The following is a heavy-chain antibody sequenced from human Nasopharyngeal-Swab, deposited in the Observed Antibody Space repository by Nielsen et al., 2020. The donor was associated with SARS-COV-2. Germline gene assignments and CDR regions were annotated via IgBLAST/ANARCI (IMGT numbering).Heavy chain of an antibody. V-gene: IGHV3-33*01. D-gene: IGHD3-9*01. CDR2: IWYDGGNK. CDR3: ARFGFYDTLTGYYSHYYMDV. Sequence: VRQAPGKGLEWVAVIWYDGGNKFYADSVKGRFAISRDNSENTLYLQMNSLRAEDTAVYYCARFGFYDTLTGYYSHYYMDVWGKGTTVTVSS. J-gene: IGHJ6*03.